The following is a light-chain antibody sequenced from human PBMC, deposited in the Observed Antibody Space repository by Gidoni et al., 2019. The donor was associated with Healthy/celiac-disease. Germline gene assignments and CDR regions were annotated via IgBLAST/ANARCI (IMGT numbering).Light chain of an antibody. CDR2: DAS. CDR3: QQRSNWPLT. CDR1: QSVSSY. V-gene: IGKV3-11*01. J-gene: IGKJ4*01. Sequence: EIVLTQSPATLPLSPGERATLPCSASQSVSSYLAWYHQKPGQAPRLLIYDASNRATGIPARFSGSGSGTDFTLTISSLEPEDFAVYYCQQRSNWPLTFXGXTKVEIK.